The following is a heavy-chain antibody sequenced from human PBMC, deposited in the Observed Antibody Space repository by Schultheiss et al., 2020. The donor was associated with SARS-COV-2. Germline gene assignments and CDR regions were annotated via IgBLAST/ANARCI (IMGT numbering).Heavy chain of an antibody. V-gene: IGHV4-4*07. CDR3: AREGSSVGPRPLDF. Sequence: SETLSLTCAVYGGSFSGYYWSWIRQPAGKGLEWIGRIYTSGSTYYNPSLKSRVTISVDTSKNQFSLKLSSVTAADTAVYYCAREGSSVGPRPLDFWGQGTLVTVSS. D-gene: IGHD6-6*01. CDR1: GGSFSGYY. CDR2: IYTSGST. J-gene: IGHJ4*02.